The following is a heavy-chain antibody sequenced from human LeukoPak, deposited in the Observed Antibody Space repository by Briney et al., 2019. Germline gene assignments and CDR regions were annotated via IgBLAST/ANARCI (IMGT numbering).Heavy chain of an antibody. D-gene: IGHD6-13*01. J-gene: IGHJ6*02. CDR2: IYYSGGT. Sequence: SETLSLTCTVSGGSIRSYYWSWIRQPPGKGVEWIGYIYYSGGTNYNPSLKSRVTMSVDTSKNQFSLKLTSVTAADTAVYYCAREGSSWYSAVDVWGQGTTVTVSS. CDR3: AREGSSWYSAVDV. CDR1: GGSIRSYY. V-gene: IGHV4-59*01.